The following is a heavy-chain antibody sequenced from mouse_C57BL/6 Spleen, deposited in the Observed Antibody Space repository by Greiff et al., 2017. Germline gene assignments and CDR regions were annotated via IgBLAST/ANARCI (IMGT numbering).Heavy chain of an antibody. CDR1: GYAFSSSW. Sequence: VQVVESGPELVKPGASVKISCKASGYAFSSSWMNWVKQRPGKGLEWIGRIYPGDGDTNYNGKFKGKATLTADKSSSTAYMQLSSLTSEDSAVYFCARSYDFYYAMDYWGQGTSVTVSS. CDR3: ARSYDFYYAMDY. J-gene: IGHJ4*01. V-gene: IGHV1-82*01. CDR2: IYPGDGDT. D-gene: IGHD2-3*01.